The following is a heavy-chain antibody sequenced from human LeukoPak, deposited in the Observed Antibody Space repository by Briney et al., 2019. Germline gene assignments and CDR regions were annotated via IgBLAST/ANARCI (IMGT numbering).Heavy chain of an antibody. Sequence: SVKVSCKASGGTFIRFTISWVRQAPGQGFEWMGGITPIFGTANFAQKFQGRVSITADESTSTAFMELSSLRSEDTAVYYCAREWGLESSGYYYAYWGQGTLATVSS. J-gene: IGHJ4*02. V-gene: IGHV1-69*13. CDR3: AREWGLESSGYYYAY. CDR2: ITPIFGTA. CDR1: GGTFIRFT. D-gene: IGHD3-22*01.